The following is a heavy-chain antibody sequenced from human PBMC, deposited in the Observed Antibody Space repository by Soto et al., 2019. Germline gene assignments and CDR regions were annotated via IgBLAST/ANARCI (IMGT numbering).Heavy chain of an antibody. J-gene: IGHJ4*02. D-gene: IGHD6-19*01. CDR2: IGGSDGGT. Sequence: PGGSLRLSCAASGLTFSTYAMSWVRQAPGKGLEWVSSIGGSDGGTYYADSVKGRFTVSRDNSKNTLYLQMNSLRAEDTAVYYCAKDYTSAWFYFDYWGQGTLVTVSS. CDR1: GLTFSTYA. CDR3: AKDYTSAWFYFDY. V-gene: IGHV3-23*01.